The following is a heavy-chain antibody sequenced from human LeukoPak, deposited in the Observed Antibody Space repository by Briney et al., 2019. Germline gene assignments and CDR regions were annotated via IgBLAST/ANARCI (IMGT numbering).Heavy chain of an antibody. Sequence: SVKVSCKASGGTFNSYAISWVRQAPGQGLEWVGRIIPILGIANYAQKFQGRDTITADKSTSRAYMELSSLRSEDTAVYYCASPLKLYCSGGSCYNYWGQGTLVTVSS. D-gene: IGHD2-15*01. V-gene: IGHV1-69*04. J-gene: IGHJ4*02. CDR1: GGTFNSYA. CDR2: IIPILGIA. CDR3: ASPLKLYCSGGSCYNY.